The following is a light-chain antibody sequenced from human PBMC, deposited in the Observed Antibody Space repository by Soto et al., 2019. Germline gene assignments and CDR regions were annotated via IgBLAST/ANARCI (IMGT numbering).Light chain of an antibody. CDR2: GAS. V-gene: IGKV3-15*01. CDR1: QSISTY. J-gene: IGKJ1*01. Sequence: EIVMTQSPATLSLSPGERAILAFRASQSISTYLAWYQQKPGQAPRLLIYGASTRATGIPARFSGSGSGTEFTLTISSLQSEDFAVYYCQQYSIWRTFGQGTKVDIK. CDR3: QQYSIWRT.